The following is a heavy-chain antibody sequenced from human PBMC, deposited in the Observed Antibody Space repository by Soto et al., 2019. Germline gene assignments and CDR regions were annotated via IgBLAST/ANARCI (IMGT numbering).Heavy chain of an antibody. V-gene: IGHV4-39*01. CDR2: IYYSGST. CDR3: ARPRGIAVAGYFDY. Sequence: QLQLQESGPGLVKPSETLSLTCTVSGGSISSSSYYWGWIRQPPGKGLEWIGSIYYSGSTYYNPSLKSRVTISVDTSKNQFSLKLSSVTAADTAVYYCARPRGIAVAGYFDYWGQGTLVTVSS. J-gene: IGHJ4*02. D-gene: IGHD6-19*01. CDR1: GGSISSSSYY.